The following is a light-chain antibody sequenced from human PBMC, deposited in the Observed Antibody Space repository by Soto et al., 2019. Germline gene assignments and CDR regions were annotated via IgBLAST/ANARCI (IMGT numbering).Light chain of an antibody. CDR1: QNVLSN. V-gene: IGKV3-15*01. CDR3: QQYNNWPWT. Sequence: ELVLTQSPGTLSLSPGARATLSCRASQNVLSNLAWYQQKPGQAPRLLIYGASTRATSFPARFSGSGSGTDFTLTISSLQSEDGAVYDGQQYNNWPWTFGQGTKVDIK. J-gene: IGKJ1*01. CDR2: GAS.